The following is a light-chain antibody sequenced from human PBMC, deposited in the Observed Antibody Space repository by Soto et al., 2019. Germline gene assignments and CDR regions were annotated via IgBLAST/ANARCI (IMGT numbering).Light chain of an antibody. CDR3: LQANRVPLS. CDR2: AAS. CDR1: QGISTN. V-gene: IGKV1-12*01. J-gene: IGKJ5*01. Sequence: DIQMTQSPSAVSASVGDRVTITCRASQGISTNLAWYQQKPGKAPKLLIYAASSLHSGVPPRFSGSGSGTDFTLTISSLQPEDFAIYYCLQANRVPLSFGQGTRLAIK.